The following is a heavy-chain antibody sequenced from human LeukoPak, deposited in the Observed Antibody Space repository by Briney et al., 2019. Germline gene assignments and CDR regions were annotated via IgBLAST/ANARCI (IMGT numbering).Heavy chain of an antibody. CDR3: TTEEAGWYYFDY. V-gene: IGHV3-15*01. CDR1: GFTLSNAW. CDR2: IKSKTDGGQT. J-gene: IGHJ4*02. Sequence: GGPLRLSCAASGFTLSNAWMSWVRQAPGKGREWVGRIKSKTDGGQTDYAAPVKGRFTISRDDSKNTLYLQMNGLKTEDTAVYYCTTEEAGWYYFDYWGQGTLVTVSS.